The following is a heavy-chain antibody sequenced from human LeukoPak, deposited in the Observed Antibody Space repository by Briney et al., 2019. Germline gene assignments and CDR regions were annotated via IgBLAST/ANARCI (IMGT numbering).Heavy chain of an antibody. V-gene: IGHV5-51*01. CDR1: GYSFINYW. CDR3: ARLDGSGSYPPYFDY. CDR2: IYPGDSDT. J-gene: IGHJ4*02. D-gene: IGHD1-26*01. Sequence: GESLKISCKGSGYSFINYWIGWVRQVPGKGLEWMGIIYPGDSDTRYSPSFQGQVTISADKSISTAHLQWSSLKASDTAMYYCARLDGSGSYPPYFDYWGQGTLVTVSS.